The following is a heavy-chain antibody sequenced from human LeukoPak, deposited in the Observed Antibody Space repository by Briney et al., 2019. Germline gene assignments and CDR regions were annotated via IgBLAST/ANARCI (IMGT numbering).Heavy chain of an antibody. J-gene: IGHJ4*02. CDR2: INDSGSP. CDR1: GGSFSGYH. D-gene: IGHD6-19*01. Sequence: SETLSLTCTFSGGSFSGYHWTWIRQPPGKGLDWIGEINDSGSPNYNPSLKNRVTISMDTSKNQFSVQLTSVTAADTGIYYCARGPHQQWPVMRYWGQGPLVTVSS. V-gene: IGHV4-34*01. CDR3: ARGPHQQWPVMRY.